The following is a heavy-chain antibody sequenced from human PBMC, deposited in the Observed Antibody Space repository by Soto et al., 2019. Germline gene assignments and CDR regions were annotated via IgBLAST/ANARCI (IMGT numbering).Heavy chain of an antibody. J-gene: IGHJ4*02. CDR3: ANGRRYSSGWCDY. D-gene: IGHD6-19*01. V-gene: IGHV1-69*02. CDR1: GGTFSSYT. Sequence: QVQLVQSGAEVKKPGSSVKVSCKASGGTFSSYTISWVRQAPGQGLEWMGRIIPILGMANYAQKFQGRVPITADKSTSTACVERSSLRSEDTAVYYCANGRRYSSGWCDYWGQGTLVTVSS. CDR2: IIPILGMA.